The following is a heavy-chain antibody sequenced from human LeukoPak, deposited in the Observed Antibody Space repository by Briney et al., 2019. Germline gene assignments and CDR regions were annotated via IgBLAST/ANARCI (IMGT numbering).Heavy chain of an antibody. Sequence: GGSLRLSCAASGFTFSSYGMNWVRQAPGKGPEWVAVIWYDGSNKYYGDSVKGRFTISRDNSKNTVSLQMNSLRVEDTAVYYCARLGSSWSFDYWGQGTLVTVSS. CDR3: ARLGSSWSFDY. D-gene: IGHD6-13*01. V-gene: IGHV3-33*01. CDR2: IWYDGSNK. J-gene: IGHJ4*02. CDR1: GFTFSSYG.